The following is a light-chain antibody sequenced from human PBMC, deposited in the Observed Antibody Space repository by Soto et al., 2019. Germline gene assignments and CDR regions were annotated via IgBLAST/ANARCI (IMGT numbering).Light chain of an antibody. J-gene: IGLJ2*01. Sequence: QLVLTQPPSVSGTPGQRVTISCSGSSSNIGSNYVYWYQQLPGTAPKLLIYRNNQRPSGVPDRFSGSKSGTSASLAISGLRSEDEADYYCAAWDDSLSGHVVFGGGTKVTVL. CDR1: SSNIGSNY. V-gene: IGLV1-47*01. CDR3: AAWDDSLSGHVV. CDR2: RNN.